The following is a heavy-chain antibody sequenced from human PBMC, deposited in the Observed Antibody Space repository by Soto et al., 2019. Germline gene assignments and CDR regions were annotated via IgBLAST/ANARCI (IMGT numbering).Heavy chain of an antibody. CDR1: GFTFSSYA. CDR2: ISYDGSNK. J-gene: IGHJ4*02. D-gene: IGHD3-22*01. CDR3: ARDWYDSSGYMDY. Sequence: QVQLVESGGGVVQPGRSLRLSCAASGFTFSSYARHWVRQAPGKGLEWVAVISYDGSNKYYADSVKGRFTISRDNSKNTLYLQMNSLRAEDTAVYYCARDWYDSSGYMDYWGQGTLVTVSS. V-gene: IGHV3-30-3*01.